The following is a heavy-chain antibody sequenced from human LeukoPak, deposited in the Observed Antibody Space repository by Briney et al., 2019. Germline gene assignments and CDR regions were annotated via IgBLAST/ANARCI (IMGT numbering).Heavy chain of an antibody. CDR2: INQDGSDH. CDR3: SRSLDY. V-gene: IGHV3-7*01. Sequence: GGSLRLSCATPGLTFSNYWMDWVRQAPGKGLEWVANINQDGSDHYSVDSVKGRFSISRDNAKNSLYLQMDSLRAEDTAVYYCSRSLDYWGQGALVTVSS. J-gene: IGHJ4*02. CDR1: GLTFSNYW.